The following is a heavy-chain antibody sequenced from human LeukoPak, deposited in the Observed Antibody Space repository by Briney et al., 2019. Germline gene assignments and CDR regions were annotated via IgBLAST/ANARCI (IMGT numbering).Heavy chain of an antibody. CDR2: IGLSSGAR. D-gene: IGHD5-18*01. CDR3: ARDHNYAFDY. CDR1: GFTFSDYS. Sequence: GGSLSLSCAASGFTFSDYSMNRVRQAPGKGLEWVSYIGLSSGARYYADSVKGRFSISSDNAKNSLSLQMNSLRADDTAVYYCARDHNYAFDYWGQGILVTVSS. V-gene: IGHV3-11*04. J-gene: IGHJ4*02.